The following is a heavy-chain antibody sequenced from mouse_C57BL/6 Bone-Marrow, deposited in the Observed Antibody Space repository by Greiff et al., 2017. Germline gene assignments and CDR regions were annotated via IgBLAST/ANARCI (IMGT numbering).Heavy chain of an antibody. V-gene: IGHV1-85*01. CDR2: IYPRDGST. Sequence: VMLVESGPELVKPGASVKLSCKASGYTFTSYDINWVKQRPGQGLEWIGWIYPRDGSTKYNEKFKGKATLTVEPSSSTAYMELHSLTSEDSAVYFCARDYGSSYWYFDVWGTGTTVTVSS. J-gene: IGHJ1*03. CDR1: GYTFTSYD. CDR3: ARDYGSSYWYFDV. D-gene: IGHD1-1*01.